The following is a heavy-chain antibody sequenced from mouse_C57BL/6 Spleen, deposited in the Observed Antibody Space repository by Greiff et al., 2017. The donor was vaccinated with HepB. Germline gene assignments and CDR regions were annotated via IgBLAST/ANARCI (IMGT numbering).Heavy chain of an antibody. D-gene: IGHD2-4*01. J-gene: IGHJ4*01. CDR1: GFTFSDYY. CDR2: INYDGSST. CDR3: ARVRDYEGYYAMDY. Sequence: EVQWVESEGGLVQPGSSMKLSCTASGFTFSDYYMAWVRQVPEKGLEWVANINYDGSSTYYLDSLKSRFIISRDNAKNILYLQMSSLKSEDTATYYCARVRDYEGYYAMDYWGQGTSVTVSS. V-gene: IGHV5-16*01.